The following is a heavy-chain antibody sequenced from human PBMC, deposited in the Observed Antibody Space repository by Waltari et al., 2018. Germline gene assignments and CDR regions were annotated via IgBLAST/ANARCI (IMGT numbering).Heavy chain of an antibody. D-gene: IGHD1-1*01. Sequence: EVQLVESGGGLVQPGESLRLSCVASGFLFSNSWMSGVRQAPGKGLEWVANIKEDGSQRYYGDSVNGRFTISRDNAKNSLYLQMNSLRVEDTAVFYCVKGGGNFHSWGQGTLVTVS. CDR2: IKEDGSQR. J-gene: IGHJ4*02. CDR3: VKGGGNFHS. CDR1: GFLFSNSW. V-gene: IGHV3-7*03.